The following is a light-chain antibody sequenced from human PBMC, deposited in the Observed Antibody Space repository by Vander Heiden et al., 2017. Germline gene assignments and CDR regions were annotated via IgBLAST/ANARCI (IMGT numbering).Light chain of an antibody. J-gene: IGKJ2*01. CDR3: QQYNDNPYT. CDR1: ESIDHW. CDR2: KAS. V-gene: IGKV1-5*03. Sequence: IQMTQSPSTLSASVGDRVTVSCRASESIDHWVAWYQQKPGKAPKLLISKASLLASGVPSRFSGSGFGTEFTLTISTLQPDDFATYYCQQYNDNPYTFGLGTKLEIK.